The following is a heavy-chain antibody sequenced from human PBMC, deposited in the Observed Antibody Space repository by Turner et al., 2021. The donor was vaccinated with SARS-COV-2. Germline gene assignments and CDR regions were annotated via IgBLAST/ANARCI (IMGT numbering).Heavy chain of an antibody. CDR2: IKQGGSEK. CDR3: AREESGSFGAYGMDV. V-gene: IGHV3-7*03. CDR1: GFTISSYW. J-gene: IGHJ6*02. D-gene: IGHD2-15*01. Sequence: EVQLVDSGGRWVQPGGSLRPSCAAPGFTISSYWMNWVRQAPGKGLEGVAKIKQGGSEKYYVESVKGRFTISRDNAKNSLYLKMNSLRAEDTAVYYCAREESGSFGAYGMDVWGQGTTVTVSS.